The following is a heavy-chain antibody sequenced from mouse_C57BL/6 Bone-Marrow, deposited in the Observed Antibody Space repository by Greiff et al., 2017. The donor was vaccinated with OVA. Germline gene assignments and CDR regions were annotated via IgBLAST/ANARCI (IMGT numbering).Heavy chain of an antibody. CDR2: IYPGGGYT. Sequence: QVQLQQSGAELVRPGTSVKMSCKASGYTFTNYWIGWAKQRPGHGLEWIGDIYPGGGYTNYNEKFKGKAPLTADKSSSTAYMQFSSLTSEDSAIYYCARWGIYYGNYGYYFDYWGQGTTLTVSS. V-gene: IGHV1-63*01. D-gene: IGHD2-1*01. J-gene: IGHJ2*01. CDR3: ARWGIYYGNYGYYFDY. CDR1: GYTFTNYW.